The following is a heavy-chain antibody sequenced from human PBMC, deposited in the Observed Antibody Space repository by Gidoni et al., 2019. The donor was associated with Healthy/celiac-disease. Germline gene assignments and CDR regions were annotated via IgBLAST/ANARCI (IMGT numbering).Heavy chain of an antibody. CDR1: GFTFSSYG. Sequence: QVQLLESGGGVVQPGRSLRLSCAASGFTFSSYGMHWVRQAPGKGLEWVAVISYDGSNKYYADSVKGRFTISRDNSKNTLYLQMNSLRAEDTAVYYCAKGRVGHCSGGSCYLDYWGQGTLVTVSS. V-gene: IGHV3-30*18. J-gene: IGHJ4*02. CDR2: ISYDGSNK. D-gene: IGHD2-15*01. CDR3: AKGRVGHCSGGSCYLDY.